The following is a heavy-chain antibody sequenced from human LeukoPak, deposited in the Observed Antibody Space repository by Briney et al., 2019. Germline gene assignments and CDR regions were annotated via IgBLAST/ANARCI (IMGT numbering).Heavy chain of an antibody. J-gene: IGHJ4*02. V-gene: IGHV3-7*01. D-gene: IGHD3-22*01. CDR2: IKEDGSEK. CDR1: GVTFSSYW. CDR3: ARGRFSYDSTGYSSFYY. Sequence: GGSLRLSCAASGVTFSSYWMSWVRQAPGKWLEWVANIKEDGSEKYYVDSVKGRFTISRDNAKTSVYLQMNSLRAEDTAVYYCARGRFSYDSTGYSSFYYWGQGTLVTVSS.